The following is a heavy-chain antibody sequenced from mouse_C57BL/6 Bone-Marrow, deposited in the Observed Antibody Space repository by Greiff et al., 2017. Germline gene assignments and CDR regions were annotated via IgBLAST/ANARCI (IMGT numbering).Heavy chain of an antibody. CDR2: IDPSDSYT. Sequence: QFQLQQPGAELVKPGASVKLSCKASGYTFTSYWMQWVKQRPGQGLEWIGEIDPSDSYTNYNQKFKGKATLTVDTSSSTAYMQLSSLTSEDSAVYYCSREGYYVYYYAMDYWGQGTSVTVSS. D-gene: IGHD2-3*01. CDR1: GYTFTSYW. CDR3: SREGYYVYYYAMDY. V-gene: IGHV1-50*01. J-gene: IGHJ4*01.